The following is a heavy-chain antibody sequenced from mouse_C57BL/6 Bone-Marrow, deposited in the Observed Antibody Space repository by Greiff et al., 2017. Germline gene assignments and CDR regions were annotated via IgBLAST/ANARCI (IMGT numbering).Heavy chain of an antibody. D-gene: IGHD1-1*01. CDR1: GYTFTNYW. CDR3: ARVGYYSSSLYFDY. CDR2: IYPGGGYT. J-gene: IGHJ2*01. Sequence: QVQLQQSGAELVRPGTSVKMSCKASGYTFTNYWIGWAKQRPGHGLEWIGDIYPGGGYTNYNEKFKGKATLTADKSSSTAYMQFSSLTSEDSAIYYCARVGYYSSSLYFDYWGQGTTLTVAS. V-gene: IGHV1-63*01.